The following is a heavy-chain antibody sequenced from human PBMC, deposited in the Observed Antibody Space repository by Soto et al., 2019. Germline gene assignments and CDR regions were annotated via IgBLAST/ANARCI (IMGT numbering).Heavy chain of an antibody. CDR3: AREDGWDLQDY. D-gene: IGHD1-26*01. CDR1: GFTFSSYW. J-gene: IGHJ4*02. Sequence: EVQLVESGGGLVQPGGSLRLSCAASGFTFSSYWMSWVHQAPGKGLEWVANIKPDGSDSYYVDSVKGRFTISRDNAKNSLYLQINSLRVEDTAVYYCAREDGWDLQDYWGQGTLVTVSS. CDR2: IKPDGSDS. V-gene: IGHV3-7*05.